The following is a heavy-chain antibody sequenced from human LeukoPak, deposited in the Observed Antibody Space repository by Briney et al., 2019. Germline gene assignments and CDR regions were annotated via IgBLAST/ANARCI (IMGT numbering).Heavy chain of an antibody. CDR1: GFTFSSYG. J-gene: IGHJ4*02. CDR2: IRYDGSNK. CDR3: AKGYGRRGYSGYDFTANDY. Sequence: PGGSLRLSCAASGFTFSSYGMHWVRQAPGKGLEWVAFIRYDGSNKYYADSVKGRFTISRDNSKNTLYLQMNSLRAEDTAVYYCAKGYGRRGYSGYDFTANDYWGQGTLVTVSS. D-gene: IGHD5-12*01. V-gene: IGHV3-30*02.